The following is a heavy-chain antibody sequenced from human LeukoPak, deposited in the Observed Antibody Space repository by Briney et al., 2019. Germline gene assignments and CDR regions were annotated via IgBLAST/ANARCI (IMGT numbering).Heavy chain of an antibody. J-gene: IGHJ6*03. CDR1: GGSITSGSYY. CDR2: IYYNGIT. V-gene: IGHV4-39*01. D-gene: IGHD3-10*01. CDR3: ARVYGSGSYYNGYYYYYMDV. Sequence: SETLSLTCTVSGGSITSGSYYWGWIRQPPGKGLEWIGSIYYNGITYYNSSLRSRVTISVDTSKKQFSLTLNFVTAADTAVYYCARVYGSGSYYNGYYYYYMDVWGKGTTVTISS.